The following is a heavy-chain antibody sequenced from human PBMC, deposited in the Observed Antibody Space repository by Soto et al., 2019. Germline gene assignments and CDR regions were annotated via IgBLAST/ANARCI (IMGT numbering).Heavy chain of an antibody. CDR2: IIPIFGTA. D-gene: IGHD3-22*01. Sequence: QVQLVQSGAEVKKPGSSVKVSCKASGGTFSSYAISWVRQAPGQGLEWMGGIIPIFGTANYAQKFQGRVTITADESTRTAHMELSSLRSEDTAVYYFAGIVQPGYDYGMDVWGQGTTVTVSS. J-gene: IGHJ6*02. V-gene: IGHV1-69*12. CDR3: AGIVQPGYDYGMDV. CDR1: GGTFSSYA.